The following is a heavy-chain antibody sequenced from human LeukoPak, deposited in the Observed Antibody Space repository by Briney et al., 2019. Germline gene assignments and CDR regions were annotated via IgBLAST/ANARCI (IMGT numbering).Heavy chain of an antibody. Sequence: ASVKVSCKASGYTFTTYGVTWVRQAPGQRLEWMGWISTYNDNTNYAQKFQGRVTMTTDTSTSTVYVELRSLTSDDTAIYYCARQVDTTMALPDYWGQGTLVTVSS. V-gene: IGHV1-18*01. J-gene: IGHJ4*02. CDR1: GYTFTTYG. CDR2: ISTYNDNT. CDR3: ARQVDTTMALPDY. D-gene: IGHD5-18*01.